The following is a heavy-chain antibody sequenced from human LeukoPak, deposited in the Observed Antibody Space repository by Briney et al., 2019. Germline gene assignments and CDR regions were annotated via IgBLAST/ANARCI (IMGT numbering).Heavy chain of an antibody. CDR3: ARGILSGYYFDS. D-gene: IGHD2-15*01. V-gene: IGHV4-34*01. Sequence: SETLSLTCAVYGGSLCGYHWGWLPQSPGKGVERIAEIHYSVSASNNPSLKRRVTISGDPSKNQVSLRVTSVTAADTAEYYCARGILSGYYFDSWGQGSLVTVSS. CDR1: GGSLCGYH. CDR2: IHYSVSA. J-gene: IGHJ4*02.